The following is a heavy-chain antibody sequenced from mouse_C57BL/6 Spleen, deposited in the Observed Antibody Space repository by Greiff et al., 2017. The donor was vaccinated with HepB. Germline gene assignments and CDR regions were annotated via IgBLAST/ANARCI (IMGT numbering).Heavy chain of an antibody. CDR2: IHPNSGST. D-gene: IGHD1-1*01. V-gene: IGHV1-64*01. Sequence: QVHVKQPGAELVKPGASVKLSCKASGYTFTSYWMHWVKQRPGQGLEWIGMIHPNSGSTNYNEKFKSKATLTVDKSSSTAYMQLSSLTSEDSAVYYCATVVATWDFDVWGTGTTVTVSS. CDR3: ATVVATWDFDV. J-gene: IGHJ1*03. CDR1: GYTFTSYW.